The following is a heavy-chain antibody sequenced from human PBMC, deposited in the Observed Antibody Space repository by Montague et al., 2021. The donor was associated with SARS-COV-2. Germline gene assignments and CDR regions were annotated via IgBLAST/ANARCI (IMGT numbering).Heavy chain of an antibody. CDR2: IYNGGTT. D-gene: IGHD2-15*01. V-gene: IGHV4-39*01. J-gene: IGHJ4*02. CDR3: ATRTRYPQNDFGF. CDR1: SGSIRNSDYS. Sequence: SETLSLTCSVSSGSIRNSDYSWGWVRQPPGKGLEWIGNIYNGGTTFYNPSLKSRVTIFVDTSKNQFSLKLSSVTAADTAVYYCATRTRYPQNDFGFWGQGTLVTVSS.